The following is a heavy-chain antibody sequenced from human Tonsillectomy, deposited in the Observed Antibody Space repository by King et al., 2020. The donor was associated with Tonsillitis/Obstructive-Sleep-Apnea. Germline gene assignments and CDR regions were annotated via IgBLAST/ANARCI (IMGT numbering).Heavy chain of an antibody. Sequence: VQLVESGGGLVKPGGSLRLSCAASGFTFSNAWMSWVRQAPGKGLEWVGRFKSKTDGGTTDYAAPVKGRFTISRDDSKNTLYLQMNSLKTEDTAVYYCTTGAWELDYWGQGTLVTVSS. J-gene: IGHJ4*02. V-gene: IGHV3-15*01. CDR1: GFTFSNAW. CDR3: TTGAWELDY. D-gene: IGHD1-7*01. CDR2: FKSKTDGGTT.